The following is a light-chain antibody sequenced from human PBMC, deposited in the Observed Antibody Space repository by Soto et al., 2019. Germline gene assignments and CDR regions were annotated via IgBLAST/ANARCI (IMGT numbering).Light chain of an antibody. CDR2: AAS. Sequence: DSHMAQSPSSVSASVGDRVTITCRASQNISTWLAWYQHKPGKAPKLLIYAASSLQSGVPSRFSGRGSGTDFTLTISSLQPEDFATYYCQQADSYPLTFGGGTKVEIK. J-gene: IGKJ4*01. CDR1: QNISTW. V-gene: IGKV1D-12*01. CDR3: QQADSYPLT.